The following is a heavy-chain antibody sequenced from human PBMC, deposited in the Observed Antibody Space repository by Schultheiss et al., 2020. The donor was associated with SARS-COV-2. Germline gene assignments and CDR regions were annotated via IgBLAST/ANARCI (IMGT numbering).Heavy chain of an antibody. J-gene: IGHJ6*02. Sequence: ASVKVSCKASGYTFTSYGINWVRQAPGQGLEWMGWINPNSGGTNYAQKLQGRVTMTTDTSTSTAYMELRSLRSDDTAVYYCARVIAAGGYYYYGMDVWGQGTTVTVSS. CDR3: ARVIAAGGYYYYGMDV. CDR2: INPNSGGT. CDR1: GYTFTSYG. D-gene: IGHD6-13*01. V-gene: IGHV1-18*01.